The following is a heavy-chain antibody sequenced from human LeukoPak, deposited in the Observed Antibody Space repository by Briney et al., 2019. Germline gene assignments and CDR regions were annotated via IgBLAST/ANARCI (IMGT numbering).Heavy chain of an antibody. CDR1: GGSISSSSYY. J-gene: IGHJ4*02. CDR3: ARHGPLAVAGTGGYYFDY. D-gene: IGHD6-19*01. V-gene: IGHV4-39*01. Sequence: SETLSLTCTVSGGSISSSSYYWGWIRQPPGKGLEWIGSIYYSESTYYNPSLKSRVTISVDTSKNQFSLKLSSVTAADTAVYYCARHGPLAVAGTGGYYFDYWGQGTLVTVSS. CDR2: IYYSEST.